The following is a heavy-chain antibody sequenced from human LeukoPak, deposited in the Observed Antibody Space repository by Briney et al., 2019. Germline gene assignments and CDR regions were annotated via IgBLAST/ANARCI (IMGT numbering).Heavy chain of an antibody. D-gene: IGHD3-10*01. Sequence: PGGSLRLSCAASGFTFSSYWMSWVRQSPGKGLDWVANIKPDGSEKYFMDSVKARFTISRDNAKNALYLEMNSLRAKDTAEYFCARERMYSGSGSTYPYYDYWGQGTLVTVSS. CDR3: ARERMYSGSGSTYPYYDY. CDR2: IKPDGSEK. V-gene: IGHV3-7*01. J-gene: IGHJ4*02. CDR1: GFTFSSYW.